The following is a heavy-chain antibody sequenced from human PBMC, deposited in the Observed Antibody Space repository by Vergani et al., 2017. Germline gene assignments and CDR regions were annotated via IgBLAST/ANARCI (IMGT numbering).Heavy chain of an antibody. V-gene: IGHV5-51*03. J-gene: IGHJ4*02. Sequence: EVMLVQSGAAVKKPGESLKISCKYSESSFTSNQIAWVRQMSGKGLQWMGNITPFDSKIAYSPSFQGQVIMSIDKSITTAYLQWRSLEASDTAIYYCTRLVPCGDGACLHFDHWGQGTQVTVSS. CDR3: TRLVPCGDGACLHFDH. D-gene: IGHD2-21*01. CDR1: ESSFTSNQ. CDR2: ITPFDSKI.